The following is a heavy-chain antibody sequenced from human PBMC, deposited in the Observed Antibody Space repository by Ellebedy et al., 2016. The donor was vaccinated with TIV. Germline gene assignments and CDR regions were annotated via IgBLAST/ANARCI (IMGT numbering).Heavy chain of an antibody. D-gene: IGHD1-1*01. Sequence: PGGSLRLSCAASGFTFSNNWMSWVRQAPEKGLEWLANINQDGSEEYYVDSVKGRFTISRDNAKSSLYLQMNNLRAEDTALYYCVLSGGTNVAYAFDIWGQGTKVTVSS. CDR2: INQDGSEE. J-gene: IGHJ3*02. CDR3: VLSGGTNVAYAFDI. CDR1: GFTFSNNW. V-gene: IGHV3-7*01.